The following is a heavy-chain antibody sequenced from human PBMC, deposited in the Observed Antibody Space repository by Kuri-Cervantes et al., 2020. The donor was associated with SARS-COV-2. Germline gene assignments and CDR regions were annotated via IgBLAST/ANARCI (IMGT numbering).Heavy chain of an antibody. D-gene: IGHD6-13*01. CDR1: GFTFSSYA. CDR2: ISYDGSNK. J-gene: IGHJ4*02. V-gene: IGHV3-30-3*01. Sequence: LSLTCAASGFTFSSYAMHWVRQAPGKGLEWVAVISYDGSNKYYADSVKGRFTISRDNSKDTLYLQMNSLRPADTAIYYCARDARAAAGMYYYDYWGQGTLVTVSS. CDR3: ARDARAAAGMYYYDY.